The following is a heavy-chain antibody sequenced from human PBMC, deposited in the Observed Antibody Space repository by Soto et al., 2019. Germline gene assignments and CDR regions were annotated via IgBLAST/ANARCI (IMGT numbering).Heavy chain of an antibody. CDR2: INPSGGST. CDR1: GYTFTSYY. V-gene: IGHV1-46*01. J-gene: IGHJ6*02. CDR3: ARDDIPALYGDYDSRPSYYYGMDV. Sequence: ASVKVSCKASGYTFTSYYMHWVRQAPGQGLEWMGIINPSGGSTSYAQKFQGRVTMTRDTSTSTVYMELSSLRSEDTAVYYCARDDIPALYGDYDSRPSYYYGMDVWGQGTTLTVSS. D-gene: IGHD4-17*01.